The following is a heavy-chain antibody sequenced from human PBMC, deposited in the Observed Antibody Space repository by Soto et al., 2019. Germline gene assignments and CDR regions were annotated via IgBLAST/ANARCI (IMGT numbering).Heavy chain of an antibody. CDR3: ARDGGQGRGVIGHY. D-gene: IGHD3-16*02. CDR1: GDSVNSENSY. CDR2: IYYNGGT. Sequence: SETLSLTCTVSGDSVNSENSYWNSIRQAPGKGPEWIGYIYYNGGTNYNPSLKSRATILLDTSTNQFSLTLTSVTAADTAVYYCARDGGQGRGVIGHYWGRGILVTVYS. J-gene: IGHJ4*02. V-gene: IGHV4-61*01.